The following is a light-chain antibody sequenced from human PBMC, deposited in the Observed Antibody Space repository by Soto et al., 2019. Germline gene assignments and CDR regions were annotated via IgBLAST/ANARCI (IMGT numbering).Light chain of an antibody. CDR2: EDT. Sequence: QSALTQPASVSGSPGQSITISCTGTFSDVGSYNLVSWYQQHPGKAPKLMIYEDTKRPSRVSNRFSGSKSGYTASLTISGLQAEDEADYYCCSYAGSSTVVFGGGTKLTVL. CDR1: FSDVGSYNL. V-gene: IGLV2-23*01. CDR3: CSYAGSSTVV. J-gene: IGLJ2*01.